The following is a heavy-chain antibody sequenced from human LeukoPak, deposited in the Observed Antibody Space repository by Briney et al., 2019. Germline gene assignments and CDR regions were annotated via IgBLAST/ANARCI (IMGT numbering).Heavy chain of an antibody. CDR1: RFNFSSYS. CDR2: ISSSSTYI. J-gene: IGHJ5*02. D-gene: IGHD4-17*01. CDR3: VRDRDYGDYEAWFDP. V-gene: IGHV3-21*01. Sequence: GGSLRLSCAASRFNFSSYSINWVRQAPGKGLEWVSSISSSSTYIYYADSMKGRFTISRDDAKNSLYLQMNSLRAEDTAVYYCVRDRDYGDYEAWFDPWGQGTLVTVSS.